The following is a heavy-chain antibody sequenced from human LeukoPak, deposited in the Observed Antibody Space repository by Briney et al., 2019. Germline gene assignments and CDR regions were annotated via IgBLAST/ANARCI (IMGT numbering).Heavy chain of an antibody. CDR1: GGSFSGYY. CDR3: ATTPPTRGFDY. CDR2: INHSGST. Sequence: SETLSLTCAVYGGSFSGYYWSWIRQPPGKGLEWIGEINHSGSTNYNPSLKSRVTISVDTSKNQFSLKLSSVTAADTAVHYCATTPPTRGFDYWGQGTLVTVSS. D-gene: IGHD3-10*01. J-gene: IGHJ4*02. V-gene: IGHV4-34*01.